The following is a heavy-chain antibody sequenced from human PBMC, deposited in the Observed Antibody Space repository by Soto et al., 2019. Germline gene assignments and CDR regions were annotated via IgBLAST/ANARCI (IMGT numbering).Heavy chain of an antibody. CDR3: ARDRRPITIFGVVISGYYMDV. V-gene: IGHV1-18*01. CDR2: ISAYNGNT. CDR1: GYTFTSYG. Sequence: ASVKVSCKASGYTFTSYGISWVRQAPGQGLEWMGWISAYNGNTNYAQKLQGRVTMTTDTSTSTAYMELRGLRSDDTAVYYCARDRRPITIFGVVISGYYMDVWGKGTTVTVSS. J-gene: IGHJ6*03. D-gene: IGHD3-3*01.